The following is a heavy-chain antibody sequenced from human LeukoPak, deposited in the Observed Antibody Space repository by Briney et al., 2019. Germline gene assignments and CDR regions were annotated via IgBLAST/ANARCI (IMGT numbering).Heavy chain of an antibody. J-gene: IGHJ6*02. Sequence: PGGSLRLSCAASGFTFSSYAMSWVRQAPGKGLEWVSAISGSGGSTYYADSVKGRFTISRDNSKNTLYLQMNRLRAEDTAVYYCAKDRDYYDSFHPGGYGMDVWGQGTTVTVSS. CDR3: AKDRDYYDSFHPGGYGMDV. V-gene: IGHV3-23*01. CDR1: GFTFSSYA. D-gene: IGHD3-22*01. CDR2: ISGSGGST.